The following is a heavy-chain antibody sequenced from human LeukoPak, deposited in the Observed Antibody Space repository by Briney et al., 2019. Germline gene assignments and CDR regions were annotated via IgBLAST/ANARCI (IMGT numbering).Heavy chain of an antibody. J-gene: IGHJ4*02. D-gene: IGHD3-22*01. CDR2: INDSGST. Sequence: PSETLSLTCAVYGGSLSDSYWTWIRQPPGKGLEWIGEINDSGSTNFNVSLKSRVTISVDKSKSQFSLKLTSVTAADTAVYYCARGFTLNYFDSSFYYFDSWGQGTLVTVSS. V-gene: IGHV4-34*01. CDR1: GGSLSDSY. CDR3: ARGFTLNYFDSSFYYFDS.